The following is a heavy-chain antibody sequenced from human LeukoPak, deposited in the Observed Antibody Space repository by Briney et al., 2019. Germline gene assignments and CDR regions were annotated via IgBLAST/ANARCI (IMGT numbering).Heavy chain of an antibody. D-gene: IGHD1-26*01. J-gene: IGHJ4*02. V-gene: IGHV1-2*06. Sequence: GASVKVSCKASGYTFTGYYMHWVRQAPGQGLEWMGRINPNSGGTIYAQKFQGRVTMTMDTSISTGYMDLSRLRSDDTAVYYCARGSGSYGGDYWGQGTLVTVSS. CDR1: GYTFTGYY. CDR3: ARGSGSYGGDY. CDR2: INPNSGGT.